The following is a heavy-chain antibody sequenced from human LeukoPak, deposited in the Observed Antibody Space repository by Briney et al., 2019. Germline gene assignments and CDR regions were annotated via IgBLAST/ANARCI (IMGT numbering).Heavy chain of an antibody. Sequence: SETLSLTCTVSGGSISSSSYYWGWIRQPPGKGLEWIGSIYYSGSTYYNPSLKSRVTISVDTSKNQFSLKLSSVTAADTAVYYCASGRSSPQPGDFDYWGQGTLVTVSS. J-gene: IGHJ4*02. D-gene: IGHD3-10*01. V-gene: IGHV4-39*01. CDR2: IYYSGST. CDR3: ASGRSSPQPGDFDY. CDR1: GGSISSSSYY.